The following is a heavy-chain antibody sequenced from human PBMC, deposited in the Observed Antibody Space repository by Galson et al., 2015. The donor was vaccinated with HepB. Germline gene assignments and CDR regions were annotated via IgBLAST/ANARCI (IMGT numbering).Heavy chain of an antibody. V-gene: IGHV3-64D*06. D-gene: IGHD3-3*01. J-gene: IGHJ3*01. CDR1: GFRFTHYA. CDR2: ISNDGQRI. Sequence: SLRLSCAASGFRFTHYAIHWVRQAPGKGLQYVSSISNDGQRIQYTDSVKGRFTLSRDNSKNTVDLQMSSLKVEDTALYYCVKEDIWRGFLVGGFDVWGRGIPVIVSS. CDR3: VKEDIWRGFLVGGFDV.